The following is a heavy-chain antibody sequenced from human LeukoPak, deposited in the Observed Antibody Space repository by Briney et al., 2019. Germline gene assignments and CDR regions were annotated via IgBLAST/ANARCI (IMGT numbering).Heavy chain of an antibody. CDR2: ISGEGVTI. CDR3: VNRGYSYGYDY. J-gene: IGHJ4*02. Sequence: GGSLRLSCATSGFSFSNYAMSWVRQAPGKGLEWVSAISGEGVTIYYADSVKGRFTISRDNSKNTLYLQMSSLRAEDTAVYYCVNRGYSYGYDYWGQGTLVTVSS. V-gene: IGHV3-23*01. D-gene: IGHD5-18*01. CDR1: GFSFSNYA.